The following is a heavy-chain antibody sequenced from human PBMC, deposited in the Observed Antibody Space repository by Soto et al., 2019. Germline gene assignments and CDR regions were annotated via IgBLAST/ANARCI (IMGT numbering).Heavy chain of an antibody. CDR3: AKDVHSTYYYGSGSYPTYGMDV. J-gene: IGHJ6*02. V-gene: IGHV3-23*01. Sequence: GGSLRLSCAASGFTFSSYAMSWVRQAPWKGLEWVSAISGSGGSTYYADSVKGRFTISRDNSKNTLYLQMNSLRAEDTAVYYCAKDVHSTYYYGSGSYPTYGMDVWGQGTTVTVSS. CDR2: ISGSGGST. CDR1: GFTFSSYA. D-gene: IGHD3-10*01.